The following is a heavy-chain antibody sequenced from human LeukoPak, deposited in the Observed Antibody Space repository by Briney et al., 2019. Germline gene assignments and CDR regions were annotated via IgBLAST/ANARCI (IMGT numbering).Heavy chain of an antibody. D-gene: IGHD5-18*01. CDR3: ARGIRGYSYLMYH. J-gene: IGHJ4*02. V-gene: IGHV4-38-2*02. CDR2: IYYSGST. CDR1: GYSISSGYY. Sequence: SETLSLTCTVSGYSISSGYYWGWIRQPPGKGLEWIGYIYYSGSTNYNPSLKSRVTISVDTSKNQFSLKLSSVTAADTAVYYCARGIRGYSYLMYHWGQGTLVTVSS.